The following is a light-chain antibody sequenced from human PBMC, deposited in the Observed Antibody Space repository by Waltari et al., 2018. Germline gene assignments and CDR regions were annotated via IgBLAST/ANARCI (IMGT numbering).Light chain of an antibody. Sequence: DIQLTQSPSFLSASVRDRVTITCRASQGISNYLAWYQQKPGQAPKLLFYWSSTRESGVPERFSGSGSGTDFSLTISSLQAEDVAVYYCQQYYNIPLTFGGGSKLEIK. V-gene: IGKV4-1*01. CDR1: QGISNY. CDR3: QQYYNIPLT. J-gene: IGKJ4*01. CDR2: WSS.